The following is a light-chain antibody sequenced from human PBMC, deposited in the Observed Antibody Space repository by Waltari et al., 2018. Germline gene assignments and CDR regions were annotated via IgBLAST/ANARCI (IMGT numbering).Light chain of an antibody. V-gene: IGKV3-11*01. CDR3: QQRSSWPLT. J-gene: IGKJ4*01. CDR2: DAS. Sequence: PGERATLSCRASQSVSSYLAWYKQKPGQAPRLLIYDASKRATGIPARFSGSGSGTDFTLTISSLEPEDFAVYYCQQRSSWPLTFGGGTKVEIK. CDR1: QSVSSY.